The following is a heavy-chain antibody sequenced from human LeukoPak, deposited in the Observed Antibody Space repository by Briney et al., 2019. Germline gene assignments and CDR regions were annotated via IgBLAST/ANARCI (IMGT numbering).Heavy chain of an antibody. J-gene: IGHJ4*02. CDR2: ISSSSSYI. CDR3: AREEERSNYYPGYFFDY. D-gene: IGHD1-26*01. CDR1: GFTFSSYS. V-gene: IGHV3-21*01. Sequence: PGGSLRLSCAASGFTFSSYSMNWVRQAPGRGLEWVSSISSSSSYIYYADSVKGRFTISRDNAKNSVYLQMNSLRAEDTAVYYCAREEERSNYYPGYFFDYWGQGTLVTVSS.